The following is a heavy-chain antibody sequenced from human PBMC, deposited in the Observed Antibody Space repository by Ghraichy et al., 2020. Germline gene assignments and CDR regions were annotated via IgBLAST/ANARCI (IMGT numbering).Heavy chain of an antibody. CDR2: ISYDGSNK. D-gene: IGHD4-17*01. V-gene: IGHV3-30*18. J-gene: IGHJ3*02. CDR3: AKAFGDYGDADAFDI. CDR1: GFTFSSYG. Sequence: GGSLRLSCAASGFTFSSYGMHWVRQAPGKGLEWVAVISYDGSNKYYADSVKGRFTISRDNSKNTLYLQMNSLRAEDTAVYYCAKAFGDYGDADAFDIWGQGTMVTVSS.